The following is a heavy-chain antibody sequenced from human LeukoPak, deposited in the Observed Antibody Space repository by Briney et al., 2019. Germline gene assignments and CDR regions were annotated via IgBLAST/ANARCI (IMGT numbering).Heavy chain of an antibody. CDR3: ATYGSGSWAFFFGY. CDR1: GGSISSYY. Sequence: SETLSLTCTVSGGSISSYYWSWIRQPPGKGLEWIGSIYYSGSTYYNPSLKSRVTISVDTSKNQFSLKLSSVTAADTALYYCATYGSGSWAFFFGYWGQGTLVTVSS. V-gene: IGHV4-59*05. J-gene: IGHJ4*02. D-gene: IGHD3-10*01. CDR2: IYYSGST.